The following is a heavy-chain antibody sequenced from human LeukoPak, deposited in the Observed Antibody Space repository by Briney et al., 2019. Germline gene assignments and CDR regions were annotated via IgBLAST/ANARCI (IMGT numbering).Heavy chain of an antibody. CDR1: GFTFSSYE. Sequence: GGSLRLSCAASGFTFSSYEMNWVRQAPGKGLEWVSYISSSGSTIYYADSVKGRFTISRDNAKNSLYLQMNSLRAEDTAVYYCARVLGYCSSTSCLDAFDIWGQGTMVTVSS. CDR3: ARVLGYCSSTSCLDAFDI. V-gene: IGHV3-48*03. J-gene: IGHJ3*02. D-gene: IGHD2-2*01. CDR2: ISSSGSTI.